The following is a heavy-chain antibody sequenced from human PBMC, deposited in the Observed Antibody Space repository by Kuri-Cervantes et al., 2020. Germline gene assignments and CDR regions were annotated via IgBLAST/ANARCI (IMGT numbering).Heavy chain of an antibody. CDR2: IYYSGST. CDR3: ARASRYYDSSGYYYENDAFDI. J-gene: IGHJ3*02. CDR1: GGSISSYY. V-gene: IGHV4-59*01. D-gene: IGHD3-22*01. Sequence: SETLSLTCTVSGGSISSYYWSWIRQPPGKGLEWIGYIYYSGSTSYNPSLKSRVTISVDTSKNQFSLKLSSVTAADTAVYYCARASRYYDSSGYYYENDAFDIWGQGTMVTVSS.